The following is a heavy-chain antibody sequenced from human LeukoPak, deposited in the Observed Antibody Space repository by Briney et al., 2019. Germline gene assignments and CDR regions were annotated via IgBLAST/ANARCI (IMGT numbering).Heavy chain of an antibody. J-gene: IGHJ6*02. Sequence: GGSLRLFCAASGFILSSYSMSWVRHAPGKGLEWVSSVTISGNFIYYADSVKGRFTISRDNAKNSLYLQMNSLRAEDTAVYFCARDGHGDGILTGYYYFGMDVWGQGTTVTVSS. CDR2: VTISGNFI. CDR3: ARDGHGDGILTGYYYFGMDV. CDR1: GFILSSYS. V-gene: IGHV3-21*01. D-gene: IGHD3-9*01.